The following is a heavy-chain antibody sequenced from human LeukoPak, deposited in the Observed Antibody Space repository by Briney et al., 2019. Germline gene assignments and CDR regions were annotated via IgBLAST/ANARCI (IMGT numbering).Heavy chain of an antibody. CDR2: IKQDGSEK. CDR3: ASDRDYYDSSGYLFDY. D-gene: IGHD3-22*01. J-gene: IGHJ4*02. CDR1: GFTFSSYW. Sequence: PGGSLRLSCAASGFTFSSYWMSWVRQAPGKGLEWVANIKQDGSEKYYVDSVKGRFTISRDNAKNSLYLQMNSLRAEDTAVYYCASDRDYYDSSGYLFDYWGQGTLVIVSS. V-gene: IGHV3-7*01.